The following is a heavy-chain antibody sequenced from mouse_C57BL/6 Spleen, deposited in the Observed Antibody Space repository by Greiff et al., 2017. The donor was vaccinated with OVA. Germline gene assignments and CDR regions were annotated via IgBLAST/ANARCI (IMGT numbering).Heavy chain of an antibody. V-gene: IGHV14-4*01. Sequence: EVQLQQSGAELVRPGASVKLSCTASGFNIKDDYMHWVKQRPEQGLEWIGWIDPENGDTEYAPKFQGKATITADTSSNTAYLQLSSLTSEDTAVYYCTTKSYSKSFAYWGQGTLVTVSA. CDR2: IDPENGDT. J-gene: IGHJ3*01. CDR3: TTKSYSKSFAY. CDR1: GFNIKDDY. D-gene: IGHD2-5*01.